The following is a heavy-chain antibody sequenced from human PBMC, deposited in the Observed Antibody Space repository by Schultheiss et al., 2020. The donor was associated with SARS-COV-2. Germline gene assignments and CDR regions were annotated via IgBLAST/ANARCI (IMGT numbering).Heavy chain of an antibody. CDR3: ARGGGSYLYWFDP. V-gene: IGHV4-59*12. CDR1: GGSISSYY. J-gene: IGHJ5*02. D-gene: IGHD1-26*01. Sequence: SETLSLTCTVSGGSISSYYWSWIRQPPGKGLEWIGYIYYSGSTNYNPSLKSRVTMSVDTSKNQFSLKLSSVTAADTAVYYCARGGGSYLYWFDPWGQGTLVTVSS. CDR2: IYYSGST.